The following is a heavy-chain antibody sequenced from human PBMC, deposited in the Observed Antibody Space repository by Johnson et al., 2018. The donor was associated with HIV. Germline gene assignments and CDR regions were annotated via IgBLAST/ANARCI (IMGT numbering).Heavy chain of an antibody. CDR2: ISYDGSNK. D-gene: IGHD2-2*01. Sequence: QVQLVESGGGVVQPGRSLRLFCAVSGFTFSAYTMHWVRQAPGKGLEWVAVISYDGSNKYYADSVKGRFTISRDNSKNTLYLQMNSLRAEDTAVYYCARGWEYCSSTSCPTPDAFDIWGKGTMVTVSS. CDR1: GFTFSAYT. J-gene: IGHJ3*02. V-gene: IGHV3-30*04. CDR3: ARGWEYCSSTSCPTPDAFDI.